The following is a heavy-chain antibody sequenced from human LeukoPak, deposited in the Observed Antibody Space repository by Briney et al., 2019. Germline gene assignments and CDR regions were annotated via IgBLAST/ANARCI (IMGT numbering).Heavy chain of an antibody. CDR2: IKSKINGGAT. CDR3: ATGGRDGAFQFDS. D-gene: IGHD5-24*01. Sequence: GGSLRLSCTASGFTFTNAWMSWVRQAPGKGLEWVARIKSKINGGATHYAAPLKGRFTISRDDSENTLYLQMDGLITEDTAVYYCATGGRDGAFQFDSWGQGTLVTVSS. V-gene: IGHV3-15*01. CDR1: GFTFTNAW. J-gene: IGHJ4*02.